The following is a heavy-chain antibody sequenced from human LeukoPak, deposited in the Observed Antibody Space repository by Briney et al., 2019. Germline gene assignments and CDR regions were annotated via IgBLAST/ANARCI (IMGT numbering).Heavy chain of an antibody. CDR3: ARLRNRCLDY. V-gene: IGHV5-51*01. CDR2: IYPGDSDT. Sequence: GESLQISCEGSGYSFTSYWIGWVRPMPGKGLEWMGIIYPGDSDTRYSPSFQGQVTISADKSISTAYLQWSSLKASDTAMYYCARLRNRCLDYWGQGTLVTVSS. CDR1: GYSFTSYW. J-gene: IGHJ4*02. D-gene: IGHD1-14*01.